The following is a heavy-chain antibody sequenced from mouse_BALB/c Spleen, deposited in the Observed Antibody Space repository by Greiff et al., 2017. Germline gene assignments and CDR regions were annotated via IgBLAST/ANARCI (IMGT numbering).Heavy chain of an antibody. D-gene: IGHD1-1*01. Sequence: EVQLQQSGAELVRSGASVKLSCTASGFNIKDYYMHWVKQRPEQGLEWIGWIDPENGDTEYAPKFQGKATMTADTSSNTAYLQLSSLTSEDTAVYYCRGTTVVATSHFDYWGQGTTLTVSS. CDR2: IDPENGDT. CDR1: GFNIKDYY. V-gene: IGHV14-4*02. J-gene: IGHJ2*01. CDR3: RGTTVVATSHFDY.